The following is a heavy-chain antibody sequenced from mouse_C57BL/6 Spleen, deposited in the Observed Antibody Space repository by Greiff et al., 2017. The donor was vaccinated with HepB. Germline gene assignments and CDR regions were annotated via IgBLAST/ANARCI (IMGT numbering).Heavy chain of an antibody. CDR3: VKGADQATGGFAY. CDR1: GFSFNTYA. D-gene: IGHD3-2*02. Sequence: EVQLVESGGGLVQPKGSLKLSCAASGFSFNTYAMNWVRQAPGKGLEWVARIRSKSNNYATYYADSVKDRFTISRDDSESMLYLQMNNLKTEDTAMYYCVKGADQATGGFAYWGQGTLVTVSA. J-gene: IGHJ3*01. CDR2: IRSKSNNYAT. V-gene: IGHV10-1*01.